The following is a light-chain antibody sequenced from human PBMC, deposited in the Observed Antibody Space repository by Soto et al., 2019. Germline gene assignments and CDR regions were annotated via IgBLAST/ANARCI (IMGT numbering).Light chain of an antibody. CDR1: QSLNTD. Sequence: EILMTQSPDSLSVSPGETATLSCRASQSLNTDLAWYQQKPSQAPRLLLYGASTRATGISTRFSGGGSGTEFTLTISGLQSEDSAVYYCQQYKSWPPITFGQGTRLEI. V-gene: IGKV3-15*01. J-gene: IGKJ5*01. CDR2: GAS. CDR3: QQYKSWPPIT.